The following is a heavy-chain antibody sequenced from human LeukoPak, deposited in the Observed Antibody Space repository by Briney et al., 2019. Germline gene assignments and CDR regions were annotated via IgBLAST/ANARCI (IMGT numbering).Heavy chain of an antibody. Sequence: PSETLSLTCTVSGGSISSSSYYWGWIRQPPGKGLEWIGEINHSGTTNYNSSLKSRVTISVDKSKNQFSLKLRSVTAADTAVYYCARGQIRGLGGNLGDWGRGTPVTVSS. CDR3: ARGQIRGLGGNLGD. J-gene: IGHJ4*02. CDR1: GGSISSSSYY. CDR2: INHSGTT. V-gene: IGHV4-39*07. D-gene: IGHD3-16*01.